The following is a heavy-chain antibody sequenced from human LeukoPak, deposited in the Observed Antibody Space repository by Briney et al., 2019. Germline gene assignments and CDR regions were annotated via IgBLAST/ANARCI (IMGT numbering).Heavy chain of an antibody. Sequence: SETLSLTCTVSGGSISSYYWSWIRQPPGKGLEWIGYIYTSGSTNYNPSLKSRVTISVDTSKNQFSLKLSSVTAADTAVYYCAVGGNWNYAGFDYWGQGTLVTVSS. V-gene: IGHV4-4*09. J-gene: IGHJ4*02. D-gene: IGHD1-7*01. CDR3: AVGGNWNYAGFDY. CDR2: IYTSGST. CDR1: GGSISSYY.